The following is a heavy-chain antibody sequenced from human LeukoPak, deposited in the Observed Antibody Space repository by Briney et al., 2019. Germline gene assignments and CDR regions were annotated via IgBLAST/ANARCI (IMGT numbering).Heavy chain of an antibody. Sequence: ASVKVSCKASGYTFTNYPMNWVRQVPGQGLEWMGWINTNTGNPTYAQGFTERFVFSWDTSVNTAYLQINSLKPEDTAVYFCARDTYCSGGRCYSRVGYWGQGTVVTVSS. CDR1: GYTFTNYP. V-gene: IGHV7-4-1*02. J-gene: IGHJ4*02. CDR2: INTNTGNP. D-gene: IGHD2-15*01. CDR3: ARDTYCSGGRCYSRVGY.